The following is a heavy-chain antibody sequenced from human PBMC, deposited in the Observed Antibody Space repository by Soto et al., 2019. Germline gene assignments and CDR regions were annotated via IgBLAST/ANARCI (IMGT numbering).Heavy chain of an antibody. D-gene: IGHD1-7*01. Sequence: QVQLVQSGAEVKKPGASVKVSCKASGYTFSNYGISWVRQAPGQGLEWMGRVSPYNGNTNYEQKLQGRVTMTTDTSTSTAYMELRGLRSDDTAVYYCARDRGYNWNYGWFDPWGQGTLVTVSS. CDR3: ARDRGYNWNYGWFDP. CDR2: VSPYNGNT. V-gene: IGHV1-18*01. CDR1: GYTFSNYG. J-gene: IGHJ5*02.